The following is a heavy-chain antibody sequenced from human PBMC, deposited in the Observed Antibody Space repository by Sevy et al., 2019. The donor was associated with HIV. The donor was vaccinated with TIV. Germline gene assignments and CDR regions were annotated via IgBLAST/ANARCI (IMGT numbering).Heavy chain of an antibody. CDR1: GGSVSSGSYY. CDR3: ARSEKGYSGYDSPPFYYYYYYMDV. J-gene: IGHJ6*03. D-gene: IGHD5-12*01. Sequence: SETLSLTCTVSGGSVSSGSYYWSWIRQPPGKGLEWIGDIYYSGSTNYNPSLKSRVTISVDTSKNQFSLKLSSVTAADTAVYYCARSEKGYSGYDSPPFYYYYYYMDVWGKGTTVTVSS. CDR2: IYYSGST. V-gene: IGHV4-61*01.